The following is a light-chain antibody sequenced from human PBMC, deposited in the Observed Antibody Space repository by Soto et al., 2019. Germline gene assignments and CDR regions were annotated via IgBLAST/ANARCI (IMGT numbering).Light chain of an antibody. V-gene: IGKV1D-8*03. CDR3: QQYNSYFQT. J-gene: IGKJ1*01. Sequence: VIWMTQSPSLLSASTGDRATISCRMSQGISSYLAWYQQKPGKAPKLLIYDASSLESGVPPRFSGSGSGTEFTLTISSLQPDDVATYYCQQYNSYFQTFGQGTKVDI. CDR2: DAS. CDR1: QGISSY.